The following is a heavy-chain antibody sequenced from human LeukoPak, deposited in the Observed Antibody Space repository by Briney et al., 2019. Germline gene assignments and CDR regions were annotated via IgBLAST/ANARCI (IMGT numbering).Heavy chain of an antibody. J-gene: IGHJ4*02. CDR2: INPHNGGT. D-gene: IGHD4-17*01. CDR3: ARGGAGTAYYGWDFFRFDY. V-gene: IGHV1-2*02. CDR1: EYSFTGYY. Sequence: GASVKVSCKASEYSFTGYYMHWVRQAPGQGPEWMGWINPHNGGTKYADRLQGRVTMTRDTSISTAYMELSRLRSDGTAVYYCARGGAGTAYYGWDFFRFDYWGQGTLVTVSS.